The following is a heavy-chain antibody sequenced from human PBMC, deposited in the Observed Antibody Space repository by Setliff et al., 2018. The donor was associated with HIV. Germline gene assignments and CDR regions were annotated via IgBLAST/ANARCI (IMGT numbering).Heavy chain of an antibody. CDR2: IGTGGDT. Sequence: EGSLRLSCEASGLTFSSYDFHWVRQAAGKGLEWVSAIGTGGDTYYVDSVKGRFTISRENARNSLYLQMNSLRAGDTAVYYCAREIRTVYTGGHYFYGIDVWGQGTAVTVSS. CDR1: GLTFSSYD. D-gene: IGHD3-16*01. J-gene: IGHJ6*02. V-gene: IGHV3-13*01. CDR3: AREIRTVYTGGHYFYGIDV.